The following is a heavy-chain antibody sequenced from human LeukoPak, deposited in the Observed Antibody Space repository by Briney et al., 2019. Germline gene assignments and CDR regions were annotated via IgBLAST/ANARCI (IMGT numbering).Heavy chain of an antibody. CDR3: AKAHSLIAVAGLTFDY. D-gene: IGHD6-19*01. CDR2: ISGSGGST. Sequence: GGSLRLSCAASGFTFSSYAMSWVRQAPGKGLEWVSAISGSGGSTYYADSVKGRFTISRDNSKNTLYLQMNSLRAEDTAVYYCAKAHSLIAVAGLTFDYWGQGTLVTVSS. V-gene: IGHV3-23*01. J-gene: IGHJ4*02. CDR1: GFTFSSYA.